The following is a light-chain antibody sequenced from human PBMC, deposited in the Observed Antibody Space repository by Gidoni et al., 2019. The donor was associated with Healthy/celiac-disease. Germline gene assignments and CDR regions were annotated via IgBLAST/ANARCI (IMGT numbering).Light chain of an antibody. CDR2: NFS. V-gene: IGLV2-11*01. CDR3: CSYAGSYTLV. J-gene: IGLJ2*01. Sequence: QSALTQPRSVSGSPGQSVTISCPGTSSDVGCYNYVSWYQQHPGKAPKLMIYNFSKRPSGVPDRFSGAKSGNTASLTISGLQAEDEADYYCCSYAGSYTLVFGGGTKLTVL. CDR1: SSDVGCYNY.